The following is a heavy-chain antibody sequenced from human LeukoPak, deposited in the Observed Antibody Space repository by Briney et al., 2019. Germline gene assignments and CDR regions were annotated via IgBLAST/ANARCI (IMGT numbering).Heavy chain of an antibody. V-gene: IGHV3-23*01. CDR3: AKGARWELPLDY. CDR2: ISGSGGRT. Sequence: GGSLRPSCAASGFTFSSYAMSWVRQAPGKGPEWVSAISGSGGRTYHADSVKGRFTISRDNSMDTLYLQMNSLRADDTAVYYCAKGARWELPLDYWGQGTLVTVSS. J-gene: IGHJ4*02. CDR1: GFTFSSYA. D-gene: IGHD1-26*01.